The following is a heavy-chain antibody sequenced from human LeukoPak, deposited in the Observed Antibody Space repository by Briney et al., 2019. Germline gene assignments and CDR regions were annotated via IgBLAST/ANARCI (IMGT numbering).Heavy chain of an antibody. J-gene: IGHJ4*02. Sequence: ASVKVSCKASGYTFTSYGISWVRQAPGQGLEWMGWISAYNGNTNYAQKLQGRVTMTTDTSTSTAYMELRSLRSDDTAVYYCARDHADTAMVVYYFDYWGQGTLVTVSS. CDR3: ARDHADTAMVVYYFDY. D-gene: IGHD5-18*01. CDR2: ISAYNGNT. CDR1: GYTFTSYG. V-gene: IGHV1-18*01.